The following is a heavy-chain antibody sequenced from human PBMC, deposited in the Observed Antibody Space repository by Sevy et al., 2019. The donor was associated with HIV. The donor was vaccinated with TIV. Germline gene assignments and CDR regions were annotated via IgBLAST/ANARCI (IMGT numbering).Heavy chain of an antibody. CDR2: IYYSGNT. CDR1: DGSISSTIYF. CDR3: SRSYFYAVTGYYRAGFFDN. D-gene: IGHD3-9*01. J-gene: IGHJ4*02. V-gene: IGHV4-39*01. Sequence: SETLSLTCSVSDGSISSTIYFWEWIRQPPGKGLEWIGNIYYSGNTEYNTSLKNRVTISLDTSKNQFSLTLRPVTAADTAVYYCSRSYFYAVTGYYRAGFFDNWGQGTLVTVSS.